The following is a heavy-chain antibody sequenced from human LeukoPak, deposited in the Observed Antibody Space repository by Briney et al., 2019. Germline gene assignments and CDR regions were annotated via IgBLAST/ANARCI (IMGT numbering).Heavy chain of an antibody. CDR2: VHLNGAT. Sequence: PSETLSLTCAVSGXSITTTNWWSWVRQPPGKGLEWIGEVHLNGATNYNPSLESRFSMSIDKSNNHLSLEVTSVTAADTAMYYCTRESGAFSPFGFWGQGTLVTVSS. CDR3: TRESGAFSPFGF. J-gene: IGHJ4*02. V-gene: IGHV4-4*02. D-gene: IGHD1-26*01. CDR1: GXSITTTNW.